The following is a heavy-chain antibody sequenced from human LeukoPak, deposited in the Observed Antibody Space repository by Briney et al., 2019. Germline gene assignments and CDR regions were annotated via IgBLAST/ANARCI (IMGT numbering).Heavy chain of an antibody. Sequence: ASVKVSCKASGYTFTSYDINWVRQATGQGLEWMGWMNPNSGNTGYAQKFQGRVTITRNTSISTAYMELSSLRSEDTAVYYCARGGPLYCSGGSCSNWFDPWGQGTLVTVSS. V-gene: IGHV1-8*03. CDR1: GYTFTSYD. CDR2: MNPNSGNT. J-gene: IGHJ5*02. CDR3: ARGGPLYCSGGSCSNWFDP. D-gene: IGHD2-15*01.